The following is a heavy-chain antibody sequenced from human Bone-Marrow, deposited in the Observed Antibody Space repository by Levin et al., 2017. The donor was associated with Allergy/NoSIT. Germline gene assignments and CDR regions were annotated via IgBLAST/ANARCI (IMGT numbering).Heavy chain of an antibody. CDR1: GDSITNYY. CDR2: ISPSGST. D-gene: IGHD1-1*01. Sequence: SQTLSLTCTVSGDSITNYYWTWIRQPAGKGLEWIGRISPSGSTNYNNSLQSRVTMSVDTSKNQFSLNLSFVTAADTAVYYCVRGGAWNVPPGSWGPGTLVTVSS. CDR3: VRGGAWNVPPGS. V-gene: IGHV4-4*07. J-gene: IGHJ5*02.